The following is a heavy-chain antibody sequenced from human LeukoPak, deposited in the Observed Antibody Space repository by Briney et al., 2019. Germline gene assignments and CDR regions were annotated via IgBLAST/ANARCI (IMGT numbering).Heavy chain of an antibody. J-gene: IGHJ4*02. D-gene: IGHD3-9*01. V-gene: IGHV1-18*01. CDR2: INTYNGNT. CDR1: GYTFTSYG. CDR3: ARVGNYDILTGYYNPFDY. Sequence: ASVKVSCKASGYTFTSYGISWVRQAPGQGLEWMGWINTYNGNTNYAQKLQGRVTMTTDTSTSTAYMELRSLRSDDTAVYYCARVGNYDILTGYYNPFDYWGQGTLVTVS.